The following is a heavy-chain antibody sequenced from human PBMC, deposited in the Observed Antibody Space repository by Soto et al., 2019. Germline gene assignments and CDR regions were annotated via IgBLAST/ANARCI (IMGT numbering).Heavy chain of an antibody. CDR3: ARGGRITIFGVVTNWFDP. D-gene: IGHD3-3*01. CDR1: GGSISSYY. Sequence: PSETLSLTCTVSGGSISSYYWIWIRQPPGKGLEWIGYIYYSGSTNYNPSPKSRVTISVDTSKNQFSLKLSSVTAADTAVYYCARGGRITIFGVVTNWFDPWGQGTLVTVS. J-gene: IGHJ5*02. V-gene: IGHV4-59*01. CDR2: IYYSGST.